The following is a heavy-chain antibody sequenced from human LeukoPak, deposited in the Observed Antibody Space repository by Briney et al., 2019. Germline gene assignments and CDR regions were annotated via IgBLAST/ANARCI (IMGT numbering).Heavy chain of an antibody. Sequence: SETLSLTCTVSGGSISSYYWSWIRQPPGKGLEWIGYIYYSGSTNYNPSLKSRVTISVDTSKNQFSLKLSSVTAADTAVYYCARGGYGDHFDYWGQGTLVTVSS. CDR1: GGSISSYY. CDR2: IYYSGST. V-gene: IGHV4-59*01. J-gene: IGHJ4*02. D-gene: IGHD4-17*01. CDR3: ARGGYGDHFDY.